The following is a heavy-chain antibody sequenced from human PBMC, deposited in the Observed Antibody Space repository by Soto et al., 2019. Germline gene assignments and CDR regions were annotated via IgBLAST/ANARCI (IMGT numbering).Heavy chain of an antibody. CDR3: ARVQYSYGLWYYFDY. V-gene: IGHV4-4*02. CDR2: IYHSGST. J-gene: IGHJ4*02. CDR1: GGSISSNW. Sequence: SETLSLTCTVSGGSISSNWWSWVRQPPGKGLEWIGDIYHSGSTNYNPSLKSRVTISVDRSKNQFSLKLSSVTAADTAVYYCARVQYSYGLWYYFDYWGQGALVTVSS. D-gene: IGHD5-18*01.